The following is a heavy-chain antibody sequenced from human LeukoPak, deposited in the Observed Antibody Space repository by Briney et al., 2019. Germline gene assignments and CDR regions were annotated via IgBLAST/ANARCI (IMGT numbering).Heavy chain of an antibody. D-gene: IGHD2-2*01. Sequence: GRSLRLSCAASGFTFSSYAMHWVRQAPGKGLEWVAVISYDGSNKYYADSVKGRFTISRDNSKNTLYLQMNSLRAEDTAVYYCARDGGYCSSTSCHFVLNYYYGMDVWGQGTTVTVSS. CDR3: ARDGGYCSSTSCHFVLNYYYGMDV. V-gene: IGHV3-30*04. CDR2: ISYDGSNK. J-gene: IGHJ6*02. CDR1: GFTFSSYA.